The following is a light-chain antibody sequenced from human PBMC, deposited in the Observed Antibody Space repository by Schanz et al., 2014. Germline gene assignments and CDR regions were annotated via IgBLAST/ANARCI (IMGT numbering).Light chain of an antibody. J-gene: IGLJ2*01. CDR3: SSYAGSNNRVV. Sequence: QSALTQPPSASGSPGQSVTISCTGTSSDVGGYNFVSWYQQHPGKAPKLMIYEVSNRPSGVSDRFSGSKSGNTASLTISGLQSADEADYYCSSYAGSNNRVVFGGGTKLTVL. V-gene: IGLV2-8*01. CDR2: EVS. CDR1: SSDVGGYNF.